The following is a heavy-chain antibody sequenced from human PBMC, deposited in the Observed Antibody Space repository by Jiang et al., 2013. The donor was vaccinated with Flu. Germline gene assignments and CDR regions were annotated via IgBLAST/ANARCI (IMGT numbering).Heavy chain of an antibody. V-gene: IGHV6-1*01. CDR2: TYYRSKWYN. CDR1: VSSNTAA. D-gene: IGHD6-19*01. Sequence: VSSNTAAWNWIRQSPSRGLEWLGRTYYRSKWYNDYAVSVKSRMIINPDTSKNQFSLQLNSVTPEDTAVYYCARDLIAVVDYDAFDIWGQGTMVTVSS. CDR3: ARDLIAVVDYDAFDI. J-gene: IGHJ3*02.